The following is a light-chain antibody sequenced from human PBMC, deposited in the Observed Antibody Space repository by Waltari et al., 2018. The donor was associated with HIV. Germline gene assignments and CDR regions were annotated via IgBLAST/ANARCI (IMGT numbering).Light chain of an antibody. CDR3: ETWENSLSAGV. J-gene: IGLJ3*02. CDR2: GND. Sequence: QSVLTQPPSVSAAPGQKVTISCSGRTSNIGENYVSWYQQLPGTAPKLLIYGNDKRPSGIPDRFSGSKSGTSATLEITGVQSGDGADYYCETWENSLSAGVFGGGTKLTVL. V-gene: IGLV1-51*01. CDR1: TSNIGENY.